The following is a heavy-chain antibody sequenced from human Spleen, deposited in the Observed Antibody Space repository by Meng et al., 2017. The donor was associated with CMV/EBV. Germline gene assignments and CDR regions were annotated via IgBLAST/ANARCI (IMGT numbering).Heavy chain of an antibody. V-gene: IGHV1-8*03. D-gene: IGHD3-22*01. CDR3: ARGGVVITTPYYFDY. Sequence: ASVKVSCKASGYTFTSYDINWVRQATGQGLEWMGWMNPNSGNTGYAQKCQGRVTITRNTSISTAYMELSSLRSDDTAVYYCARGGVVITTPYYFDYWGQGTLVTVSS. CDR1: GYTFTSYD. CDR2: MNPNSGNT. J-gene: IGHJ4*02.